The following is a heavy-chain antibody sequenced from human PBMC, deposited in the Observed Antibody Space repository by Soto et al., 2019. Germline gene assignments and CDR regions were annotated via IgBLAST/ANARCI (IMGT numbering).Heavy chain of an antibody. V-gene: IGHV4-39*02. CDR2: IYYSGST. Sequence: QLQLQESGPGLVKPSETLSLTCTVSGGSISSSSYYWGWIRQPPGKGLEWIGSIYYSGSTYYNPSLKSRVTISVDTSKNQFSLKLSSVTAADTAVYYCARDDCWSGYYFDYWGQGTLVTVSS. CDR1: GGSISSSSYY. D-gene: IGHD3-3*01. J-gene: IGHJ4*02. CDR3: ARDDCWSGYYFDY.